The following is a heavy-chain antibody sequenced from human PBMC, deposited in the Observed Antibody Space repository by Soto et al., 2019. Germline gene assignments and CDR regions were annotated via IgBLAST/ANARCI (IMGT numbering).Heavy chain of an antibody. CDR3: ASTSVRYSSGYGY. Sequence: PGGSLRLSCAASGFTVSSNYMSWVRQAPGKGLEWVSVIYSGGSTYYADSVKGRFTISRDNSKNTLYLQMNSLRAEDTAVYYCASTSVRYSSGYGYWGQGTLVTVSS. CDR1: GFTVSSNY. V-gene: IGHV3-53*01. CDR2: IYSGGST. J-gene: IGHJ4*02. D-gene: IGHD6-19*01.